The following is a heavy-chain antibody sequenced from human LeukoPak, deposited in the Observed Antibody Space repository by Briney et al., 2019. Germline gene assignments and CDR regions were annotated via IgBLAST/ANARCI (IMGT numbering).Heavy chain of an antibody. V-gene: IGHV6-1*01. CDR2: TYYRSKWYN. J-gene: IGHJ4*02. CDR1: GDSVSNNSAI. Sequence: SQTLSLTFAISGDSVSNNSAIWIWIRQSPSRGLQWLGRTYYRSKWYNDYAVSVKSRITLNVDTSKNQFSLQLNSVTPEDTAVYYCARSSNLHYFDYWGQRTQVTVSS. CDR3: ARSSNLHYFDY.